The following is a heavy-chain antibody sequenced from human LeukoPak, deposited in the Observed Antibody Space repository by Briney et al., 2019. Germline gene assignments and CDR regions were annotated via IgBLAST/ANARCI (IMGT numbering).Heavy chain of an antibody. CDR3: AIGHLYRATKTPFDY. CDR2: IYHSGST. Sequence: SETLSLTCAVSAYSVSSGYYWGWIRQPPGKGLEWIGSIYHSGSTYYNPSLKSRVTISVDTSKNQFSLKLSSVTAADTAVYYYAIGHLYRATKTPFDYWGQGTLVTVSS. J-gene: IGHJ4*02. CDR1: AYSVSSGYY. V-gene: IGHV4-38-2*01. D-gene: IGHD2-15*01.